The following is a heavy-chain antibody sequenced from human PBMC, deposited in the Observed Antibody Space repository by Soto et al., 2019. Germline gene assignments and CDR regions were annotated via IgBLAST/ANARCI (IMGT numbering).Heavy chain of an antibody. D-gene: IGHD6-19*01. CDR1: GYTFTGYY. J-gene: IGHJ3*02. Sequence: VSVKVSCKASGYTFTGYYMHWVRQAPGQGLEWMGWINPNSGGTNYAQKFQGWVTMTRDTSISTAYMELSRLRSDDTAVYYCATTVAAEHDAFDIWGQGTMVTVSS. CDR2: INPNSGGT. CDR3: ATTVAAEHDAFDI. V-gene: IGHV1-2*04.